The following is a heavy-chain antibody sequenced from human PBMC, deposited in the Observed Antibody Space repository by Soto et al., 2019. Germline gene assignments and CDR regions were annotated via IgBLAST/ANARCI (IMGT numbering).Heavy chain of an antibody. CDR3: ASFGVASMNWFAP. D-gene: IGHD3-3*01. Sequence: SENLSLTCTVSGVSITSGDYYWNWIRQPPGKGLEWIGNIYYGGNTYYNPSLKNRVTISLDTSKNQFSLNLSSVTAADTAVYYCASFGVASMNWFAPWGQGTLVTVSS. J-gene: IGHJ5*02. CDR2: IYYGGNT. V-gene: IGHV4-30-4*01. CDR1: GVSITSGDYY.